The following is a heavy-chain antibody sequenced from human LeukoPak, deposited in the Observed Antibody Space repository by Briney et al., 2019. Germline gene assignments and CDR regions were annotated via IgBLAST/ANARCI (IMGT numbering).Heavy chain of an antibody. CDR1: GYTFTGYY. CDR2: INPDSGGT. V-gene: IGHV1-2*02. D-gene: IGHD6-19*01. CDR3: AHTNGWSYYFDY. Sequence: ASVKVSCKASGYTFTGYYMHWVRQAPGQGLEWMGCINPDSGGTIFAQKFQGRVTMTRDTSITTAYMELSRLTSDDTAVYYCAHTNGWSYYFDYWGQGTLVTVSS. J-gene: IGHJ4*02.